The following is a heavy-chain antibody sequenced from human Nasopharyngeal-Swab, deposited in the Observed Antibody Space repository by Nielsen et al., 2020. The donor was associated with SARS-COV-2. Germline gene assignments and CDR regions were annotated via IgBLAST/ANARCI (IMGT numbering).Heavy chain of an antibody. V-gene: IGHV4-34*01. CDR2: INHSGST. CDR3: ARGESYDYVWEK. J-gene: IGHJ4*02. D-gene: IGHD3-16*01. Sequence: SETLSLTCAVYGGSFSGYYWSWIRQPPGKGLEWIGEINHSGSTNCNPSLKSRVTISVDTSKNQFSLKLSSVTAADTAVYYCARGESYDYVWEKWGQGTLVTVSS. CDR1: GGSFSGYY.